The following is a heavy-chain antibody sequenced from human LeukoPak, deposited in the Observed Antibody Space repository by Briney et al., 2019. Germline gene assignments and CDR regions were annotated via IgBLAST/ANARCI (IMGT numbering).Heavy chain of an antibody. V-gene: IGHV4-39*01. CDR2: VYHTGTT. D-gene: IGHD3-9*01. CDR3: ARLYYHTSRYYDF. CDR1: GGSFSIGSSY. Sequence: SETLSLTCTVSGGSFSIGSSYWGWLRPPPGSGLEWIGTVYHTGTTYYNPSLRSRVTMSVDTSKNQFSLKMSAVTAADTAVYYCARLYYHTSRYYDFWGQGTLVTVSS. J-gene: IGHJ4*02.